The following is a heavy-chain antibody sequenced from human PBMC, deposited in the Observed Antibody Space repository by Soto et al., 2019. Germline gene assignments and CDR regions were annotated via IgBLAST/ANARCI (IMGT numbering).Heavy chain of an antibody. CDR2: ISSSSSYI. D-gene: IGHD3-3*01. J-gene: IGHJ6*02. V-gene: IGHV3-21*01. Sequence: PGGSLRLSCAASGFTFSSYSMNWVRQAPGKGLEWVSSISSSSSYIYYADSVKGRFTISRDNAKNSLYLQMNSLRAEDTAVYYCARDKVTIFGVDWGGYYYGMDVWGQGTTVTVSS. CDR1: GFTFSSYS. CDR3: ARDKVTIFGVDWGGYYYGMDV.